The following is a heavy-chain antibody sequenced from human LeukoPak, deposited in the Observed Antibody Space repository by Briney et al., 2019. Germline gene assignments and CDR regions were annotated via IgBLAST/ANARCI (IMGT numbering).Heavy chain of an antibody. CDR2: FETEDGET. CDR1: GYTLTQLS. J-gene: IGHJ3*02. Sequence: ASVKVSCKVSGYTLTQLSMHRVRQAPGKGLESMGGFETEDGETIYAQKFQGRVTMTEDTSTDTAYMELSSLRSEDTAVYYCATALRSGSSPKAFDIWGQGTMVTVSS. CDR3: ATALRSGSSPKAFDI. D-gene: IGHD1-26*01. V-gene: IGHV1-24*01.